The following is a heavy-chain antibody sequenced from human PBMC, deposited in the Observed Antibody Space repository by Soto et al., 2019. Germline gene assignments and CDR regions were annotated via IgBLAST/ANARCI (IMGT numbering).Heavy chain of an antibody. D-gene: IGHD6-19*01. J-gene: IGHJ5*02. V-gene: IGHV5-51*01. Sequence: GESLNISCKGSGYSFIIYCIGWLRQLPGKGLEWMGIIFPGNSDTRYSPSFQGQVTISVDKSINTAYLQWSSLKASDTATYYCARHSSGVLSTCFAPLGQGTLVTVSS. CDR2: IFPGNSDT. CDR1: GYSFIIYC. CDR3: ARHSSGVLSTCFAP.